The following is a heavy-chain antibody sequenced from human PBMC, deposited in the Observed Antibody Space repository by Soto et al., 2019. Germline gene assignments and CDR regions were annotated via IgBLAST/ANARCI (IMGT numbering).Heavy chain of an antibody. V-gene: IGHV3-64D*06. CDR1: GFSFTTYP. CDR2: ISSNGGST. J-gene: IGHJ3*02. Sequence: GGSLRLSCSASGFSFTTYPMYWVRQAPGKGLEFVSTISSNGGSTYYADSVKGRFTISRDNSRNTLYLQMSSLRAEDTAVYYCARDRGRHFDIWGQGTVVTVSS. CDR3: ARDRGRHFDI.